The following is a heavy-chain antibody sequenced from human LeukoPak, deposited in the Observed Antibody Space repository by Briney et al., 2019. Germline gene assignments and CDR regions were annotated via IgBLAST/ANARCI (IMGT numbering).Heavy chain of an antibody. Sequence: GASVKVSCKASGYTFTGYYMHWVRQAPGQGLEWMGWINPNSGGTNYAQKFQGRVTTTRDTSISTAYMELSSLRSEDTAVYYCARMSYYDSSGDNWFDPWGQGTLVTVSS. D-gene: IGHD3-22*01. CDR2: INPNSGGT. J-gene: IGHJ5*02. V-gene: IGHV1-2*02. CDR3: ARMSYYDSSGDNWFDP. CDR1: GYTFTGYY.